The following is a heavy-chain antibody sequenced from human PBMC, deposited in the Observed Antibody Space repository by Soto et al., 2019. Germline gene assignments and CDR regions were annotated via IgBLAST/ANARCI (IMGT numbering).Heavy chain of an antibody. J-gene: IGHJ4*02. CDR3: ARVGFGYHSHFTY. Sequence: QVHLVESGGGLVKPGGSLRLSCVASGFAFGDYSMNWIRQSPRKGLEWISYINNVGGTIFYADSVRGRFTVSRDNANHSLFLQMTALRAEDSAVYFCARVGFGYHSHFTYWGRGALVTVSS. CDR2: INNVGGTI. D-gene: IGHD3-10*01. V-gene: IGHV3-11*01. CDR1: GFAFGDYS.